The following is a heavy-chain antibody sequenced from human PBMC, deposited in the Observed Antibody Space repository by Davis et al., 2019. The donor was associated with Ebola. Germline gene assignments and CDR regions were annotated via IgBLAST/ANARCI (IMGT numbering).Heavy chain of an antibody. CDR1: GFTFSSYA. J-gene: IGHJ6*01. V-gene: IGHV3-23*01. CDR3: AKGRDSSGGWDYYGIDV. D-gene: IGHD6-19*01. Sequence: GESLKISCAASGFTFSSYAMSWVRQAPGKGLEWVSAISGSGGSTYYADSVKGRFTISRDNSKNTLYLQMNSLRAEDTAVYYCAKGRDSSGGWDYYGIDVWGQGTTVTVSS. CDR2: ISGSGGST.